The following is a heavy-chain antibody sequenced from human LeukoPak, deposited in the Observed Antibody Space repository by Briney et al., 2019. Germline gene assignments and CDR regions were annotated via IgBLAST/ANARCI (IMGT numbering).Heavy chain of an antibody. CDR2: ISSSGTTI. V-gene: IGHV3-11*01. CDR1: GFTFSDYY. D-gene: IGHD2/OR15-2a*01. CDR3: AKSFYDTSNFDY. J-gene: IGHJ4*02. Sequence: GSLRLSCAASGFTFSDYYMSWIRQAQGKGLEWVAYISSSGTTIYYADSVKGRFTISRDNAKNSLYLQMNSLRAQDTAVYYCAKSFYDTSNFDYWGQGTLVTVSS.